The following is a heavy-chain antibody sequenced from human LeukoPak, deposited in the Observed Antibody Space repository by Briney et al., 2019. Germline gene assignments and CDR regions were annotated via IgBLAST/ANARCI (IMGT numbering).Heavy chain of an antibody. J-gene: IGHJ5*02. V-gene: IGHV4-34*01. D-gene: IGHD3-16*01. CDR3: ARGLRGGQRWFDP. CDR2: INHSGST. Sequence: PSETLSLTCAVYGGSFSGYYWSWILQPPGKGLEWIGEINHSGSTNYNPSLNSRVTISVDTSKNQFSLKLSSVTAADTAVYYCARGLRGGQRWFDPWGQGTLVTVSS. CDR1: GGSFSGYY.